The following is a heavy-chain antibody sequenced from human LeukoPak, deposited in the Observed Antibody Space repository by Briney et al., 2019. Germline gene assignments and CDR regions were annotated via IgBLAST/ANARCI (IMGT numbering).Heavy chain of an antibody. V-gene: IGHV3-30*18. CDR2: ISYDGSNK. J-gene: IGHJ4*02. CDR3: AKDQSVTTSAFDY. Sequence: GGSLRLSCAASGFTFSSYGMHWVRQAPGKGLEWVAVISYDGSNKYYADSVKGQFTISRDNSKNTLYLQMNSLRAEDTAVYYCAKDQSVTTSAFDYWGQGTLVTVSS. D-gene: IGHD4-17*01. CDR1: GFTFSSYG.